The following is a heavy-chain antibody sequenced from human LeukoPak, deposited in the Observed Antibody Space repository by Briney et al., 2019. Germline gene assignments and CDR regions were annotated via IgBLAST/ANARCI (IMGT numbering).Heavy chain of an antibody. CDR3: AAAQCSESGESCSHDS. CDR1: GLTVNGKY. V-gene: IGHV3-66*01. Sequence: GGSLRLSCAASGLTVNGKYMSWVRKAPGKGLESVAVIFADGGTYFAGSVKGRFSISRDTSKNTLSLQMNSLRAEDSAMYYCAAAQCSESGESCSHDSWGQGTLVTVSS. J-gene: IGHJ4*02. D-gene: IGHD3-16*01. CDR2: IFADGGT.